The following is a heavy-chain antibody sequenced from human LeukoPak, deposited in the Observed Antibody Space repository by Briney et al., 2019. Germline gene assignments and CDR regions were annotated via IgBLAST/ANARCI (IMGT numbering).Heavy chain of an antibody. CDR2: GIPIFSTA. Sequence: SSVTLSFTAAGGAVTIYAISWVRQAPGPGLEWMGGGIPIFSTANYSQKFQGRVTITADKSTSTAYMALSSLRPDDTAVYYCARDITRSRARWENLGLDPWGQGNLVTVSS. D-gene: IGHD3-10*01. CDR1: GGAVTIYA. V-gene: IGHV1-69*06. J-gene: IGHJ5*02. CDR3: ARDITRSRARWENLGLDP.